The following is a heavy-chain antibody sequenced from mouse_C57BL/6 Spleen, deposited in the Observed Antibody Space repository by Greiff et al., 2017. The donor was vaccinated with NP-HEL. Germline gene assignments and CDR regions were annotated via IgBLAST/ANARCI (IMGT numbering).Heavy chain of an antibody. V-gene: IGHV3-6*01. CDR1: GYSITSGYY. Sequence: EVQLQESGPGLVKPSQSLSLTCSVTGYSITSGYYWNWIRQFPGNKLEWMGYISYDGSNNYNPSLKNRISITRDTSKKQFFRKLNSVTTEDTATYYGARGELTTVVATGFDYWGQGTTLTVSS. D-gene: IGHD1-1*01. CDR3: ARGELTTVVATGFDY. CDR2: ISYDGSN. J-gene: IGHJ2*01.